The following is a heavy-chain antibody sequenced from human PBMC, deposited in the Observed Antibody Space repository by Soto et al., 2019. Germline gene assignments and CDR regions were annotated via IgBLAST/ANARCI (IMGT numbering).Heavy chain of an antibody. D-gene: IGHD6-13*01. CDR1: GYTFTSYV. CDR2: ISAYNGNT. V-gene: IGHV1-18*04. Sequence: ASVKVSCKASGYTFTSYVISWVRQAPGQGLEWMGWISAYNGNTNYAQKLQGRVTMTTDTSTSTAYMELRSLRSDDTAVYYCARDLGSSWSSHNEYYYGMDVWGQGTTVTVSS. CDR3: ARDLGSSWSSHNEYYYGMDV. J-gene: IGHJ6*02.